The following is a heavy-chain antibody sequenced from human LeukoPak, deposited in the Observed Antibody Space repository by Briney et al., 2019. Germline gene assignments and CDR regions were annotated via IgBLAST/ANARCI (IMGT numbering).Heavy chain of an antibody. CDR1: GFTFSRYA. D-gene: IGHD1-26*01. CDR3: ANGGVLGATHFDH. V-gene: IGHV3-23*01. J-gene: IGHJ4*02. Sequence: PGGSLRLSCAASGFTFSRYAMSWVPEAPGKGLEWASGISGSGGSTYYADSVKGRVTISRDNYKNTLYLQMNSLRAEDTAVYYCANGGVLGATHFDHWGQGTLVTVSS. CDR2: ISGSGGST.